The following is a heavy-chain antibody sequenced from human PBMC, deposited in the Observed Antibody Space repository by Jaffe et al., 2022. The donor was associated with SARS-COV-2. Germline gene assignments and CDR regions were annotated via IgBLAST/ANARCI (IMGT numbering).Heavy chain of an antibody. CDR1: GVSISSSIW. V-gene: IGHV4-4*02. CDR3: ARGWAIDGYFDY. J-gene: IGHJ4*02. D-gene: IGHD3-16*01. CDR2: IYHSGST. Sequence: QVQLQESGPGLVKPSGTLSLTCVVSGVSISSSIWWTWVRQPPGKGLEWIGEIYHSGSTNYNPSLKSRVAISVDKSKNQFSLKLTSVTAADTAIYYCARGWAIDGYFDYWGQGTLVTVSS.